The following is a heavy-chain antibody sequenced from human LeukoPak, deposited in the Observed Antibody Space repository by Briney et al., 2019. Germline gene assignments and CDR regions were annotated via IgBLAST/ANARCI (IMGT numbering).Heavy chain of an antibody. D-gene: IGHD2-15*01. J-gene: IGHJ5*02. CDR3: ARGYCNGASCYYNP. V-gene: IGHV3-48*02. CDR1: GFTFSDYS. Sequence: GGSLRLSCVASGFTFSDYSMNWVRQAPGKELAWISYICSSSSARFFADSVKGRFTISRDNAENSLYLQMNTLRDEDTAVYYCARGYCNGASCYYNPWGQGTLVTVSS. CDR2: ICSSSSAR.